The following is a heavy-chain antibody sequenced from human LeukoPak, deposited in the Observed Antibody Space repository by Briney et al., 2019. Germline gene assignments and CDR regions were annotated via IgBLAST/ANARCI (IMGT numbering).Heavy chain of an antibody. CDR3: ARDDRGLGIAAALDY. Sequence: RASVKVSCKASGYTFTSYGISWVRQAPGQGLEWMGWISAYNGNTNYAQKLQGRVTMTTDTSTSTAYMELRSLRSDDTAVYYCARDDRGLGIAAALDYWGQGTLVTVSS. J-gene: IGHJ4*02. D-gene: IGHD6-13*01. CDR1: GYTFTSYG. CDR2: ISAYNGNT. V-gene: IGHV1-18*01.